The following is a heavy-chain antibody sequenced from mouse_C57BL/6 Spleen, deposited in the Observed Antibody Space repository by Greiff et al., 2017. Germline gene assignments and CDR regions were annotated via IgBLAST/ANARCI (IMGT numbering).Heavy chain of an antibody. D-gene: IGHD1-1*01. Sequence: QVQLKQPGAELVKPGASVKLSCTASGYTFTSYWMHWVKQRPGQGLEWIGMIHPNSGSTNYNEKFKSKATLTVDKSSSTAYMQLSSLTSEDSAVYYCADYYCSSLDYWGQGTTLTVSS. CDR2: IHPNSGST. V-gene: IGHV1-64*01. CDR3: ADYYCSSLDY. CDR1: GYTFTSYW. J-gene: IGHJ2*01.